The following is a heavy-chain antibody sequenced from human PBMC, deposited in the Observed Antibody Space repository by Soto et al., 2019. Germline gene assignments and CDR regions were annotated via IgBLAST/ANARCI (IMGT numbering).Heavy chain of an antibody. J-gene: IGHJ4*02. V-gene: IGHV3-23*01. CDR2: ISSSGGTT. CDR1: GFTFSTYA. D-gene: IGHD6-13*01. Sequence: EVQLLESGGGLVQPGGSLRLSCAASGFTFSTYAMNWVRQAPGRGLEWVSTISSSGGTTYYADSVKGRFTIPRDNSKDTLFLQMNSLRPEDTAVYYCAKPPYSGSWYDGYWGQGTLVTVSS. CDR3: AKPPYSGSWYDGY.